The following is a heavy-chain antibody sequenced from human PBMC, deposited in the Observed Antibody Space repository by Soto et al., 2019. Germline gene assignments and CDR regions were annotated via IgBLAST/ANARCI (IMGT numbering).Heavy chain of an antibody. CDR1: GGSFSGYY. Sequence: SETLSLTCAVYGGSFSGYYWSWIRQPPGKGLEWIGEINPSGNTNYSPSLKSRVTISVDTSKNQFSLKVNSVTAADTAVYYCALLVSSNWYDWFDSCGQRSQVPVSS. V-gene: IGHV4-34*01. J-gene: IGHJ5*01. CDR3: ALLVSSNWYDWFDS. CDR2: INPSGNT. D-gene: IGHD6-13*01.